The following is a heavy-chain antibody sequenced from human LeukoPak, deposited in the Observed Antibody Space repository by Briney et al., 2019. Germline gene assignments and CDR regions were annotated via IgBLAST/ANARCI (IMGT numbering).Heavy chain of an antibody. D-gene: IGHD1-26*01. V-gene: IGHV1-2*06. CDR2: INPNSGGT. CDR1: GYTFTGYY. J-gene: IGHJ4*02. Sequence: ASVKVSCKASGYTFTGYYMHWVRQAPGQGLEWMGRINPNSGGTNYARKFQGRVTMTRDTSISTAYVELSRLRSDDTAVYYCARGYSGSPYDYWGQGTLVTVSS. CDR3: ARGYSGSPYDY.